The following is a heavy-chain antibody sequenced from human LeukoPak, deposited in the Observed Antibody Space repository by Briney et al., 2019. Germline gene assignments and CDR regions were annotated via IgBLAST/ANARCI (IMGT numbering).Heavy chain of an antibody. CDR3: ARDEDAF. V-gene: IGHV3-48*02. J-gene: IGHJ4*02. CDR1: GFTFSSYS. CDR2: ITASGTAI. Sequence: GGSLRLFCAASGFTFSSYSMNWVRQAPGKGLEWVSHITASGTAIFYADSVKGRFTISRDNVKNSLFLQLNSLRDEDTAVYYCARDEDAFGGQGTMVTVSS.